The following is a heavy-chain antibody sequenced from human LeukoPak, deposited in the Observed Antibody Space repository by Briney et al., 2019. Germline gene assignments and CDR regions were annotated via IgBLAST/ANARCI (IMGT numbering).Heavy chain of an antibody. V-gene: IGHV4-39*01. J-gene: IGHJ4*02. D-gene: IGHD2-15*01. CDR2: IYYSGST. CDR1: GGSISSSSYY. CDR3: ARRGTLMVVAARYDY. Sequence: SETPSLTCTVSGGSISSSSYYWGWIRQPPGKGLEWIGSIYYSGSTYYNPSLKSRVTISVDTSKNQFSLKLSSVTAADTAVYYCARRGTLMVVAARYDYWGQGTLVTVSS.